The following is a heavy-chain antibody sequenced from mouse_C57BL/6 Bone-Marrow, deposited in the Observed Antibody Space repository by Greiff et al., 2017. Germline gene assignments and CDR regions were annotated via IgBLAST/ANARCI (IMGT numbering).Heavy chain of an antibody. Sequence: QVQLQQPGAELVKPGASVKLSCKASGYTFTSYWMHWVKQRPGQGLEWIGMIHPNSGSTNYNEKFKSKATLTVDKSSSTAYMQLSSLTSEDSAVYYCARGEKKLRLHFAYWGQGTLVTVSA. D-gene: IGHD3-2*02. CDR2: IHPNSGST. CDR1: GYTFTSYW. CDR3: ARGEKKLRLHFAY. V-gene: IGHV1-64*01. J-gene: IGHJ3*01.